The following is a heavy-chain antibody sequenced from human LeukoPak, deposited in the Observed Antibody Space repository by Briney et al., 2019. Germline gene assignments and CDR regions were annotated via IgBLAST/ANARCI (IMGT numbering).Heavy chain of an antibody. CDR2: ISGSGGST. Sequence: GGSLRLSCAASGLTFSSYAMSWVRQAPGKGLEWVSAISGSGGSTYYADSVKGRFTISRDNSKNTLYLQMNSLRAEDTAVYYCAKDEQGYSGYFDYWGQGTLVTVSS. D-gene: IGHD1-26*01. V-gene: IGHV3-23*01. CDR3: AKDEQGYSGYFDY. J-gene: IGHJ4*02. CDR1: GLTFSSYA.